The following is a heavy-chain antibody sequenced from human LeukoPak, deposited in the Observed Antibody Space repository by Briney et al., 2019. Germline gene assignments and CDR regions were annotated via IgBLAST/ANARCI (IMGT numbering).Heavy chain of an antibody. CDR2: ISWNSGSI. V-gene: IGHV3-9*01. D-gene: IGHD1-26*01. J-gene: IGHJ4*02. Sequence: SLRLXXAASXFTFDDYAMHWVRQAPGKGLEWVSGISWNSGSIDCADSVKGRFTISRDNAKNSLYLQMNSLRAEDTALYYCAKDQSGSLDYWGQGTLVTVSS. CDR1: XFTFDDYA. CDR3: AKDQSGSLDY.